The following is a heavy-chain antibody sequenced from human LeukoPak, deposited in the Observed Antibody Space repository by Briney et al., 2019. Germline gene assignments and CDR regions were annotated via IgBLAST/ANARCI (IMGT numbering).Heavy chain of an antibody. Sequence: SETLSLTCAVSGGSISSNNWWWSWVRQLPGKGLEWIGEIYHSGSTNYNPSLKSRVTISVDTSKNQFSLKLSSVTAADTAVYYCARLEYTAMAPGAFDIWGQGTMVTVSS. CDR2: IYHSGST. CDR3: ARLEYTAMAPGAFDI. J-gene: IGHJ3*02. V-gene: IGHV4-4*02. D-gene: IGHD5-18*01. CDR1: GGSISSNNW.